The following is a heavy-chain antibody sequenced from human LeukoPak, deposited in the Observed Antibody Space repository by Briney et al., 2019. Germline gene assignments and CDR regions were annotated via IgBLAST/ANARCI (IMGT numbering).Heavy chain of an antibody. CDR1: GGSISSHY. CDR3: ARDTHHYYYDSSGYYED. CDR2: IYTSGST. J-gene: IGHJ4*02. V-gene: IGHV4-4*07. Sequence: PSETLSLTCTVSGGSISSHYWSWIRQPAGKGLEWIGRIYTSGSTNYNPSLKSRVTMSIDTSKNQFSLKLSSVTAADTAVYYCARDTHHYYYDSSGYYEDWGQGTLVTVSS. D-gene: IGHD3-22*01.